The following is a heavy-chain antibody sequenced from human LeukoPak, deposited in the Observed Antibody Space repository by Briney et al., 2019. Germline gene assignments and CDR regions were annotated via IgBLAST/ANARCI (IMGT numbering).Heavy chain of an antibody. CDR1: GDSISNYY. V-gene: IGHV4-4*07. J-gene: IGHJ4*02. CDR2: FYTNEST. CDR3: ARDGDYYDSSGSFDS. D-gene: IGHD3-22*01. Sequence: SETLSLTCTVSGDSISNYYWSWIRQPAGKGLEWIGRFYTNESTDYNPSLKSRVTMSVDTSKNQFSLKLSSVTAADTAVYYCARDGDYYDSSGSFDSWGQGTLVTVSS.